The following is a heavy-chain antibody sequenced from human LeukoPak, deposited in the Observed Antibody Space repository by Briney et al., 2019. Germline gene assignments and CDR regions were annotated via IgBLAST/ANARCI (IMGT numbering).Heavy chain of an antibody. J-gene: IGHJ5*02. V-gene: IGHV4-61*02. CDR2: IYTSGST. D-gene: IGHD4-17*01. Sequence: SETLSLTCTVSGGSISSGSYYWSWIRQPAGKGLEWIGRIYTSGSTNYNPPLKSRVTISVDTSKNQFSLKLSSVTAADTAVYYCARDYGDYSDWFDPWGQGTLVTVSS. CDR1: GGSISSGSYY. CDR3: ARDYGDYSDWFDP.